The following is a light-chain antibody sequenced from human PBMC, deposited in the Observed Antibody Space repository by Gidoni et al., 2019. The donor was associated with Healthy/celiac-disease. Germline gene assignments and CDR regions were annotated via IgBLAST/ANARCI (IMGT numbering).Light chain of an antibody. CDR1: QSVSSY. CDR2: DAS. Sequence: ERALAESPATLSLSPGERATLSGRASQSVSSYLAWYQQKPGQAPRLLICDASNRATRIPARFSGSGSETDFTLTLSSLEPEDVAVYYCQQRSNWPPTFGPGTKVDIK. V-gene: IGKV3-11*01. J-gene: IGKJ3*01. CDR3: QQRSNWPPT.